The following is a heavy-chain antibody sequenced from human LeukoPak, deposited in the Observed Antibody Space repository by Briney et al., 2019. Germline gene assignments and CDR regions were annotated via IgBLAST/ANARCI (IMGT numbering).Heavy chain of an antibody. CDR1: GITFSNYA. Sequence: GSLRLSCVASGITFSNYAVSWVRQAPEKGLDWVSVISGSAHKIRYADSVKGRFTISRDNSENIVYLQMNNLRIEDTAVYYCAGRPTGYSSGYIHWGQGTLVTVSS. V-gene: IGHV3-23*01. D-gene: IGHD5-18*01. CDR2: ISGSAHKI. CDR3: AGRPTGYSSGYIH. J-gene: IGHJ4*02.